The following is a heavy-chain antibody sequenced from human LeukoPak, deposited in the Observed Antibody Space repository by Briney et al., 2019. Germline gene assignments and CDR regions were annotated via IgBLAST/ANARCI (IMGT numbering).Heavy chain of an antibody. J-gene: IGHJ4*02. CDR3: AKDIKLGASYYFDY. D-gene: IGHD3-16*01. CDR2: ISGSGGTT. Sequence: GKSLRLSCTASGFIFNNYGMHWVRQAPGKGLEWVSAISGSGGTTYYTDSVKGRFTISRDNSKNTLYLQMNSLRAEDTAVYYCAKDIKLGASYYFDYWGQGTLVTVSS. V-gene: IGHV3-23*01. CDR1: GFIFNNYG.